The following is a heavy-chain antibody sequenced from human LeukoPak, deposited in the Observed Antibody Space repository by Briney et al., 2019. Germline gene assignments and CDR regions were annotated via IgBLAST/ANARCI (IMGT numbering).Heavy chain of an antibody. CDR2: IYYSGST. CDR3: ARAVEAHYYYGMDA. CDR1: GGSISSHY. J-gene: IGHJ6*02. Sequence: SETLSLTCTVSGGSISSHYWSWIRQPPGKGLEWIGYIYYSGSTNYNPSLKSRVTISVDTPKNQFSLKLSSVTAADTAVYYCARAVEAHYYYGMDAWGQGTTVTVSS. V-gene: IGHV4-59*11.